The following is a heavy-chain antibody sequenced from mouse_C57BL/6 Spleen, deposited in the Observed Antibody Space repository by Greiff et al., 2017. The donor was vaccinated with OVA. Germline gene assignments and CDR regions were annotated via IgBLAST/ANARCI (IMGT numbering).Heavy chain of an antibody. V-gene: IGHV1-55*01. CDR2: IYPGSGST. CDR3: ARGIYYDYDEAWFAY. J-gene: IGHJ3*01. Sequence: VQLQQPGAELVKPGASVKMSCKASGYTFTSYWTTWVKQRPGQGLEWIGDIYPGSGSTNYNEKFKSKATLTVDTSSSTAYMQLSSLTSEDSAVYYCARGIYYDYDEAWFAYWGQGTLVTVSA. CDR1: GYTFTSYW. D-gene: IGHD2-4*01.